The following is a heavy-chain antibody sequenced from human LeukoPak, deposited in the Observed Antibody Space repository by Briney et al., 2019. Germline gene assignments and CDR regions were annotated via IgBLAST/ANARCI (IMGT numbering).Heavy chain of an antibody. CDR2: ISWNSGSI. CDR1: GFTFDDYA. Sequence: GGSLRLSCAASGFTFDDYAMHWVRQAPGKGLEWVSGISWNSGSIGYADSVKGRFTISRDNAKNSLYLQMDSLRAEDTALYYCAKGPDHYYDSSGVDYWGQGTLVTVSS. CDR3: AKGPDHYYDSSGVDY. J-gene: IGHJ4*02. V-gene: IGHV3-9*01. D-gene: IGHD3-22*01.